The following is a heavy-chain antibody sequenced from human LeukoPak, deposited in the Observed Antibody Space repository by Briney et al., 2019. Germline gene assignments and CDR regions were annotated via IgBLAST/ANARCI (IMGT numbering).Heavy chain of an antibody. CDR1: GFIFSNYG. J-gene: IGHJ4*02. CDR3: ARISGSYDHFEY. D-gene: IGHD1-26*01. CDR2: ISGSSTT. V-gene: IGHV3-48*04. Sequence: GGSLRLSCAASGFIFSNYGMNWVRQAPGKGLEWVAYISGSSTTYFADSVKGRFTISRDNAKNSLYLQMNSLRAEDTAVYYCARISGSYDHFEYWGQGTLVTVSS.